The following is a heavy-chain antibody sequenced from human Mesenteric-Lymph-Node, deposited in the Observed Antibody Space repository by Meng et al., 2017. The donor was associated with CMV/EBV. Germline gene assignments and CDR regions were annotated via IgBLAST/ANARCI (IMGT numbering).Heavy chain of an antibody. CDR2: INWNGGRI. CDR3: ARDSVVQDYGMDV. Sequence: GESLKISCAASGFTFDDYGMSWVRQAPGKGLEWVSGINWNGGRIGYADSVKGRFTISRDNANNSLYLQMNSLRAEDTAVYYCARDSVVQDYGMDVWGQGTTVTVSS. D-gene: IGHD2-2*01. CDR1: GFTFDDYG. V-gene: IGHV3-20*04. J-gene: IGHJ6*02.